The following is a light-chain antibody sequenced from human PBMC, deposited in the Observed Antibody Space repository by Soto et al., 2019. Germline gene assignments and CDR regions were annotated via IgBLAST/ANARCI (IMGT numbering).Light chain of an antibody. Sequence: EVLMTQSPATLSLSPGERATLSCRASQSVSSNLAWYQQRRGQAPRLLIYGASSRATGIPARFSGSGSGTEFTLTISSLQSEDFAVYYCQQYDNWPPLTFGGGTKVEFK. CDR3: QQYDNWPPLT. CDR1: QSVSSN. V-gene: IGKV3D-15*01. CDR2: GAS. J-gene: IGKJ4*01.